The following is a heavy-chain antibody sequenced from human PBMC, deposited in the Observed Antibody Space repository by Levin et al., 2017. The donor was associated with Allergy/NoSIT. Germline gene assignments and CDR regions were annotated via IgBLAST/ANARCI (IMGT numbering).Heavy chain of an antibody. J-gene: IGHJ4*02. CDR1: GFTFSSYN. D-gene: IGHD6-13*01. CDR3: AKAPGGAAAGEFADY. Sequence: GGSLRLSCAASGFTFSSYNLNWVRQAPGKGLEWVSSISISSYISYADSVNGRFTISRDNAKNSLYLQMNSLRAEDTAVYYCAKAPGGAAAGEFADYWGQGTLVTISS. CDR2: ISISSYI. V-gene: IGHV3-21*04.